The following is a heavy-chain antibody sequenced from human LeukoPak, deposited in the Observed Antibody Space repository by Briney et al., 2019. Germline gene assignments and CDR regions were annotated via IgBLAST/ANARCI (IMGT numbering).Heavy chain of an antibody. J-gene: IGHJ6*02. CDR3: ARDLKSYDFWSAYGMDV. Sequence: GGSLRLSCAASGFTFSSYSMKWVRQAPGKGLEWVSYISSSSSTIYYADSVKGRFTISRDNAKNSLYLQMNSLRDEDTAVYYCARDLKSYDFWSAYGMDVWGQGTTVTVSS. CDR1: GFTFSSYS. V-gene: IGHV3-48*02. D-gene: IGHD3-3*01. CDR2: ISSSSSTI.